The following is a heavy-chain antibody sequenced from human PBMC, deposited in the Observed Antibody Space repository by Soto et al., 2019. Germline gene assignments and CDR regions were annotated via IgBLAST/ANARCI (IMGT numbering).Heavy chain of an antibody. V-gene: IGHV1-69*06. Sequence: VASVKVSCKASGGTFSSYAISWVRQAPGQGLEWMGGIIPIFGTANYAQKFQGRVTITADKSTSTAYMELSSLRSEDTAVYYCARAYRRSVLRFLEWLPHDAFDIWGQGTMVTVSS. CDR3: ARAYRRSVLRFLEWLPHDAFDI. CDR2: IIPIFGTA. D-gene: IGHD3-3*01. CDR1: GGTFSSYA. J-gene: IGHJ3*02.